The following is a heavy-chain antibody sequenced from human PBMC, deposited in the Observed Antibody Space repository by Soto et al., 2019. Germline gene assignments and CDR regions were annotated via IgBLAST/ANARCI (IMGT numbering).Heavy chain of an antibody. CDR2: IIPILGIA. J-gene: IGHJ5*02. CDR3: ARDPSQSRNIFGVVRFYNWFDP. V-gene: IGHV1-69*04. CDR1: GGTFSSYT. Sequence: GASVKVSCKASGGTFSSYTISWVRQAPGQGLEWMGRIIPILGIANYAQKFQGRVTITADKSTSTAYMELSSLRSEDTAVYYCARDPSQSRNIFGVVRFYNWFDPWGQGTLVTVSS. D-gene: IGHD3-3*01.